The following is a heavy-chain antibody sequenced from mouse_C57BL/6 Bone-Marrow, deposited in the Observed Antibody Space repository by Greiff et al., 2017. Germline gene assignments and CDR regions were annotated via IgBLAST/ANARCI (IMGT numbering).Heavy chain of an antibody. CDR2: IYPRSGNT. J-gene: IGHJ1*03. CDR1: GYTFTSYG. D-gene: IGHD2-3*01. Sequence: QVQLQQSGAELARPGASVKLSCKASGYTFTSYGISWVKQRTGQGLEWIGEIYPRSGNTYYNEKFKGKATLTADKSSSTAYMELRSLTSEDSAVYFCARLGWLPLYWYFDVWGTGTTVTVSS. V-gene: IGHV1-81*01. CDR3: ARLGWLPLYWYFDV.